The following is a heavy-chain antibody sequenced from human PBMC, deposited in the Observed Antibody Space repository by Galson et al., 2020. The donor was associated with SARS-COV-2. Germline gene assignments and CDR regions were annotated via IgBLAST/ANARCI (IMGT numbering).Heavy chain of an antibody. Sequence: GESLKISCAASGFTFSSYAMHWVRQAPGKGLEWVAVISYDGSNKYYADSVKGRFTISRDNSKNTLYLQMNSLRAEDTAVYYCARDLTGSYLCPFGYWGQGTLFTVSS. CDR2: ISYDGSNK. V-gene: IGHV3-30-3*01. CDR3: ARDLTGSYLCPFGY. CDR1: GFTFSSYA. D-gene: IGHD1-26*01. J-gene: IGHJ4*02.